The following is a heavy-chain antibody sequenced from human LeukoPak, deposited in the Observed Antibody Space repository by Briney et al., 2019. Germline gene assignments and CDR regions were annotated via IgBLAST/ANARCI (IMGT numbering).Heavy chain of an antibody. D-gene: IGHD3-10*01. CDR2: IYPADSDT. Sequence: GESLKISCKGSGYSFTNYWIGWVRQMPGKGLEWMGIIYPADSDTRYSPSFQGQVTISADRSISTAYLQWSSLKASDTAMYYCATRVRSGSYFPYYHGVDVWGQGTTVTVSS. CDR3: ATRVRSGSYFPYYHGVDV. CDR1: GYSFTNYW. J-gene: IGHJ6*02. V-gene: IGHV5-51*01.